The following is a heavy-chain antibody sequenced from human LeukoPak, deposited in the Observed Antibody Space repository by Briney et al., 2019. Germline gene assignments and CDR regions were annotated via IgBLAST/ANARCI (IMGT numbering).Heavy chain of an antibody. CDR1: GFTVSSYA. Sequence: GESLRLSCAASGFTVSSYAMSWVRQAPGKGLEWVSAISGSGGSTYYADSVKGRFTISRDNSKNTLYLQMNSLRAEDTAVYYCAKSRFPAATSVLRYYGYWGQGTLVTVSS. J-gene: IGHJ4*02. V-gene: IGHV3-23*01. CDR3: AKSRFPAATSVLRYYGY. CDR2: ISGSGGST. D-gene: IGHD3-9*01.